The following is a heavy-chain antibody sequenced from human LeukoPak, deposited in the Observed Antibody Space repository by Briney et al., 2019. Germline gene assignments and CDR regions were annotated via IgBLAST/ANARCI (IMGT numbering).Heavy chain of an antibody. CDR3: ARRGDYYDSSGYYY. D-gene: IGHD3-22*01. CDR2: IKQDGSGE. CDR1: GFTFSHDW. J-gene: IGHJ4*02. V-gene: IGHV3-7*01. Sequence: GGSLRLSCAASGFTFSHDWMSWVRQAPGKGLEWVASIKQDGSGEHYVDSVKGRFTISRDNAKNSLYLQMNSLRAEDTAVYYCARRGDYYDSSGYYYWGQGTLVTVSS.